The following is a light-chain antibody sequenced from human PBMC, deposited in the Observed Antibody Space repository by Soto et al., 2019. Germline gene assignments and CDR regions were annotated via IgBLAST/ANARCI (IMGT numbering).Light chain of an antibody. V-gene: IGKV1-39*01. CDR3: QQSYSSPLT. CDR1: QNIRTY. Sequence: IQMTQSPSSLSASVGDRVTITCRASQNIRTYLNWYQQKPGKAPKVLIYAASSLQGGAPSRFSGSGSGTDFTLTISSVQPEDFATYYCQQSYSSPLTFGGGTKVEI. J-gene: IGKJ4*01. CDR2: AAS.